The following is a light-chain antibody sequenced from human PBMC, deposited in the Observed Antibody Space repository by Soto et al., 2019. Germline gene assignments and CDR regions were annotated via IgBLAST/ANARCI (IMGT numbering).Light chain of an antibody. CDR2: DVT. CDR3: CSYTDIALDVV. V-gene: IGLV2-14*01. CDR1: SSDIGDYDY. Sequence: QSALTQPASVSGSPGQSITISCTGTSSDIGDYDYVSWYQHLPGKAPKLLIFDVTHRPSGVSDRFSGSKSGNTASLTISGVRPADEADYYCCSYTDIALDVVFGGGTQLTVL. J-gene: IGLJ2*01.